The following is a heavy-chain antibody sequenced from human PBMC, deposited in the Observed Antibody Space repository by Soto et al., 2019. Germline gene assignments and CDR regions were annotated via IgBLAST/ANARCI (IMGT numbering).Heavy chain of an antibody. CDR2: IWYDGSNK. CDR1: GFTFSSYG. CDR3: ARDRVITFGGVIVYDAFDI. D-gene: IGHD3-16*02. Sequence: QVQLVESGGGVVQPGRSLRLSCAASGFTFSSYGMHWVRQAPGKGLEWVAVIWYDGSNKYYADSVKGRFTISRDNSKNTVDLQMNSLRDEDTAVYYCARDRVITFGGVIVYDAFDIWGQGTMVTVSS. V-gene: IGHV3-33*01. J-gene: IGHJ3*02.